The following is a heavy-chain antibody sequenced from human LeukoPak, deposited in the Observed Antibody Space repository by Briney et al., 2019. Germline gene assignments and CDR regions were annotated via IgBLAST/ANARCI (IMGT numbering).Heavy chain of an antibody. CDR1: GYTLTSNY. CDR3: ARAFNSIQPLDY. D-gene: IGHD4-11*01. Sequence: GASVKVSCKAFGYTLTSNYMHWVRQAPGHGLESMGYIHPDGGSTNYAQKFQGRVTMTSDMSTNTVYMELRSLRSEDTAMYYCARAFNSIQPLDYWGQGTLVTVSS. J-gene: IGHJ4*02. V-gene: IGHV1-46*01. CDR2: IHPDGGST.